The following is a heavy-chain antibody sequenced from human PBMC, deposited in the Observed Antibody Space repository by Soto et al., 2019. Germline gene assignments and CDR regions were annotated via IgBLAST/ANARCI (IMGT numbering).Heavy chain of an antibody. CDR1: GGTFSSYA. D-gene: IGHD5-18*01. V-gene: IGHV1-69*06. J-gene: IGHJ4*02. Sequence: GASVKVSCKASGGTFSSYAICWVRQAPGQGLEWMGGIIPIFGTANYAQKFQGRVTITADKSTSTAYMELSSLRSEDTAVYYCAICRGYSYAWLDYWGQGTLVTVSS. CDR3: AICRGYSYAWLDY. CDR2: IIPIFGTA.